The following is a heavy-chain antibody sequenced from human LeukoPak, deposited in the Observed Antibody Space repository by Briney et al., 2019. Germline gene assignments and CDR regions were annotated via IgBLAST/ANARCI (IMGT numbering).Heavy chain of an antibody. Sequence: ASVKVSCKASGYTFTGYYMHWVRQAPGQGLEWMGWINPNSGGTNYAQKFQGWVTMTRDTSISTAYMELSRLRSEDTAVYYCARGWDFWSGFFHTNWFDPWGQGTLVTVSS. CDR3: ARGWDFWSGFFHTNWFDP. CDR1: GYTFTGYY. J-gene: IGHJ5*02. D-gene: IGHD3-3*01. CDR2: INPNSGGT. V-gene: IGHV1-2*04.